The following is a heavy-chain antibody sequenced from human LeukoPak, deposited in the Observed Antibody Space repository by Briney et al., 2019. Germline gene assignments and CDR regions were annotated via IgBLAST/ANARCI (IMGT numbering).Heavy chain of an antibody. D-gene: IGHD3-3*01. CDR1: GGTFSSYA. J-gene: IGHJ4*02. Sequence: SVKVSCKASGGTFSSYAVSWVRQAPGQGLEWMGGIIPIFGTANYAQKFQGRVTITTDESTSTAYMELSSLRSEDTAVYYCARASYDFWSGYYFFDYWGQGTLVTVSS. CDR2: IIPIFGTA. V-gene: IGHV1-69*05. CDR3: ARASYDFWSGYYFFDY.